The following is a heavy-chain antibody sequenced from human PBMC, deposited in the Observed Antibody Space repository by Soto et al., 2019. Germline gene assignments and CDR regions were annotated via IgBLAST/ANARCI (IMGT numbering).Heavy chain of an antibody. CDR2: ISPMFHKA. J-gene: IGHJ5*02. D-gene: IGHD1-1*01. Sequence: QLQLVQSGTEVKKPGSSVTVSCKASGGTFGNYAINWLRQAPGQGLQWMGDISPMFHKANYEQTFQGRVSITADESTNPIYMELSSLRSEDTALYYCARQVEVHTTVFGAWGQGTLVTVAS. CDR3: ARQVEVHTTVFGA. CDR1: GGTFGNYA. V-gene: IGHV1-69*01.